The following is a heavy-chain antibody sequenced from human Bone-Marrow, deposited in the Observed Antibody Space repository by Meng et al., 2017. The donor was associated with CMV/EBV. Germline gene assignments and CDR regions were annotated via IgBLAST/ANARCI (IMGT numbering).Heavy chain of an antibody. D-gene: IGHD3-3*01. CDR1: GDTFSKYV. CDR3: VGSEEFYHFRSGWEWYYHYGMNV. V-gene: IGHV1-69*10. CDR2: IIPMRATT. Sequence: SVKVSCKVSGDTFSKYVTSWVRQAPGQGLEWRGGIIPMRATTNYAQRFQGRVTITADKSTGTVYMVLRSLSSEDTAVYYCVGSEEFYHFRSGWEWYYHYGMNVWGPGTTVTVSS. J-gene: IGHJ6*02.